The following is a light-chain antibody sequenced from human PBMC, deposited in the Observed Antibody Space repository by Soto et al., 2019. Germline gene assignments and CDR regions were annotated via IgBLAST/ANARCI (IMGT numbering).Light chain of an antibody. J-gene: IGKJ4*01. CDR1: QSVSSY. CDR2: DAS. Sequence: EIVLTQSPATLSLSPGERATLSCRASQSVSSYLAWYQQKPGQAPRLLIYDASNRATGIPARFSGSGSGTALTLTSSSLEPEDFAVYYCQQRSNWPTFGGGTKVEIK. V-gene: IGKV3-11*01. CDR3: QQRSNWPT.